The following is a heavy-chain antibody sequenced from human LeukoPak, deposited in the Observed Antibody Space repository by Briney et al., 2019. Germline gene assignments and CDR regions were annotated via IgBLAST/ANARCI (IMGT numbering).Heavy chain of an antibody. D-gene: IGHD3-10*01. V-gene: IGHV1-2*02. J-gene: IGHJ4*02. CDR1: GYTFTGYF. Sequence: ASVKVSCKTSGYTFTGYFMHWVRQAPGQGLEWMGWIYPNSGGTNYAPKFRGRVTMTRDTSISTAYMELSRLQSDDTAVYYCAREFQRGWDYWGQGTLVPVSS. CDR3: AREFQRGWDY. CDR2: IYPNSGGT.